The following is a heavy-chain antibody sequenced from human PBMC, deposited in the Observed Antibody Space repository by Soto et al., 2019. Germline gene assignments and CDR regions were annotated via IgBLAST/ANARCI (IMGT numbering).Heavy chain of an antibody. Sequence: SETLSLTCTVSGYSISSGYYWGWIRQPPGKGLEWIGSIYHSGSTYYNPSLKSRVTISVDTSKNQFSLKLSSVTAADTAVYYCAREYDSSGYNWFDPWGQGTLVTVSS. CDR3: AREYDSSGYNWFDP. CDR1: GYSISSGYY. D-gene: IGHD3-22*01. J-gene: IGHJ5*02. V-gene: IGHV4-38-2*02. CDR2: IYHSGST.